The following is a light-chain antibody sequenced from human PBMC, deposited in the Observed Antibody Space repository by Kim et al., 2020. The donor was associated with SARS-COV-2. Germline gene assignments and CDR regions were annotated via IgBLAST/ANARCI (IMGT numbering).Light chain of an antibody. V-gene: IGLV6-57*01. CDR1: SGSVASNS. Sequence: NFMLPQPHSVSESPGKTVTISCTRTSGSVASNSVQWSQQRPGSFPATVIYADNQRPSGVPDRFSGSIDSSSNSASLAISVLKTDADADHCCQSHDSSKRVFGGGAKLTVL. J-gene: IGLJ3*02. CDR2: ADN. CDR3: QSHDSSKRV.